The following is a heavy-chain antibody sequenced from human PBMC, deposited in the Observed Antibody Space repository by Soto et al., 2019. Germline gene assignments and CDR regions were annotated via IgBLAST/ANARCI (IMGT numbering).Heavy chain of an antibody. Sequence: QVQLVQSGAEVKKPGSSVKVSCKASADTFTGYTVTWVRQAPGQGLEWVGRVIPILGASNFALKFQGRVTISADKSADTAYMVLTGLTSEDTAVYYCARSRGSYYTNFDSWGQGTLVTVSS. CDR1: ADTFTGYT. J-gene: IGHJ4*02. V-gene: IGHV1-69*08. D-gene: IGHD3-10*01. CDR3: ARSRGSYYTNFDS. CDR2: VIPILGAS.